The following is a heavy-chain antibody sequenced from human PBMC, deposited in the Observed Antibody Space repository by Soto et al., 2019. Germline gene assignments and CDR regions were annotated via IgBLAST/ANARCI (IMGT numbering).Heavy chain of an antibody. D-gene: IGHD1-26*01. V-gene: IGHV3-23*01. Sequence: GSLSLSCAASGFTFSNYAMTWVRQAPGKGLERVSALSGSGGSAYYVDSVKGRFTISTDHSTNTLYLQMNSLRAEDTAVYYCSKLNGTTYYYYPSPLDVWGQGTTVTVSS. CDR3: SKLNGTTYYYYPSPLDV. CDR2: LSGSGGSA. CDR1: GFTFSNYA. J-gene: IGHJ6*02.